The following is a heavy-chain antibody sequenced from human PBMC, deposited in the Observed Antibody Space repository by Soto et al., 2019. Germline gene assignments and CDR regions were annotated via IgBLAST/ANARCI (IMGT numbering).Heavy chain of an antibody. CDR1: GYTFTSYG. CDR3: AGQSLGYCSSTSCYEWGYYYYGMDV. D-gene: IGHD2-2*01. J-gene: IGHJ6*02. Sequence: GASVKVSCKASGYTFTSYGISWVRQAPGQGPEWMGWISAYNGNTNYAQKLRGRVTMTTDTSTSTAYMELRSLRSDDTAVYYCAGQSLGYCSSTSCYEWGYYYYGMDVWGQGTTVTVSS. V-gene: IGHV1-18*01. CDR2: ISAYNGNT.